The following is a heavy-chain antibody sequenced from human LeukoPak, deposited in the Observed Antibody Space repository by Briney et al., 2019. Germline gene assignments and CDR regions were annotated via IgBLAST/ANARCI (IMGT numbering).Heavy chain of an antibody. CDR2: ISGSGGST. D-gene: IGHD6-6*01. V-gene: IGHV3-23*01. CDR3: AKGPKRSSSRIDY. CDR1: GFTFSSYA. J-gene: IGHJ4*02. Sequence: GGSLRLSCAASGFTFSSYAMGWVRQAPGKGLEWVSAISGSGGSTYYADSVKGRFTISRDNSKNTLYLQMNSLRAEDTAVYYCAKGPKRSSSRIDYWGRGTLVTVSS.